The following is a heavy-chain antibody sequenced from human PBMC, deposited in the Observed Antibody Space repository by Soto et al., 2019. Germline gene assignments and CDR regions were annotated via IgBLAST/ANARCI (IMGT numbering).Heavy chain of an antibody. CDR1: GFTFNNYA. D-gene: IGHD3-22*01. Sequence: GGSLRLSCVASGFTFNNYAMNWVRQAPGKGLEWVSAISGSGDSIHYADSVKGRFAISRDNSKNTLYLEMNSLRAENTAVYYCAGEDSSGYPTCDYWGQGNLVTVSS. J-gene: IGHJ4*02. CDR3: AGEDSSGYPTCDY. V-gene: IGHV3-23*01. CDR2: ISGSGDSI.